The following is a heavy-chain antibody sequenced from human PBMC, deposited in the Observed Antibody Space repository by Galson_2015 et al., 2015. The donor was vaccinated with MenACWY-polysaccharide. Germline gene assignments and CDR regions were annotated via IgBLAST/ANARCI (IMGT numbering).Heavy chain of an antibody. CDR2: IHYSGST. V-gene: IGHV4-39*01. J-gene: IGHJ5*02. CDR3: ARPKPVNGWFDP. Sequence: ETLSLTCTVSGGSISSTTYVRAWIRQPPGKGLEWVGSIHYSGSTTYNSSLKSRVTISVDTSKNQFSLKLSSVTAADTAVYYCARPKPVNGWFDPWGQGTLVTVSS. CDR1: GGSISSTTYV. D-gene: IGHD2-8*01.